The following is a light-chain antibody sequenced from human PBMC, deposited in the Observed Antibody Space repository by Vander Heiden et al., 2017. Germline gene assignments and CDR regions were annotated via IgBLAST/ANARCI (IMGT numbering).Light chain of an antibody. Sequence: DIQLTQSPSFLSASVGDRVTITCRASQGISSYLAWYQQKPGKAPNLLIYATSTLQSGVPSRFSGSGSGTEFTLTITSLQPEDFATYYCQQLNNYPSFGQGTKVEIK. CDR2: ATS. CDR1: QGISSY. CDR3: QQLNNYPS. V-gene: IGKV1-9*01. J-gene: IGKJ1*01.